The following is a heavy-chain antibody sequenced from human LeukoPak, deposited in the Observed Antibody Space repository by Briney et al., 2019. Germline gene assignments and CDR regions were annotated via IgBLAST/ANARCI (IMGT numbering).Heavy chain of an antibody. J-gene: IGHJ6*03. CDR1: GNTFSDHY. V-gene: IGHV1-69-2*01. D-gene: IGHD3-10*01. CDR2: VDPEDGHT. CDR3: ATDRIDYGSGRRCYMDV. Sequence: ASVKISCKASGNTFSDHYMHWVRQAPGKGLESIGRVDPEDGHTRYAENFHGRVIITADTSTNTAYMELSSLRSEDTAVYYCATDRIDYGSGRRCYMDVWGKGTTVTVSS.